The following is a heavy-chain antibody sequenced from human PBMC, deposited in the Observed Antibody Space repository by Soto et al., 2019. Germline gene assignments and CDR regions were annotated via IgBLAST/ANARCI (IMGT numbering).Heavy chain of an antibody. CDR3: ARLGFDYDFLSGYYNVHHYYGIDV. D-gene: IGHD3-3*01. CDR2: IYPGDSDT. V-gene: IGHV5-51*01. Sequence: GESLKISCKGSGYSFTSYWIGWVGQMPGKGLEWMGIIYPGDSDTTYSPSFQGQVTISADKSINTVYLQWSSLKASDTATYYCARLGFDYDFLSGYYNVHHYYGIDVWGQGTTVTVSS. J-gene: IGHJ6*02. CDR1: GYSFTSYW.